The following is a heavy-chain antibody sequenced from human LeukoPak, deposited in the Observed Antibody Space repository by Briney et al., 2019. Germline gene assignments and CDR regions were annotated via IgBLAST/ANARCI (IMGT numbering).Heavy chain of an antibody. V-gene: IGHV3-7*01. J-gene: IGHJ5*02. CDR1: GFTFSSYW. CDR3: ARDQGNGCFDP. Sequence: PGGSLRLSCAASGFTFSSYWMNWVRQAPGERLEWVASMNQDGTEKYYVDSVKGRFTISRDNAKNSLYLQMDSLRVEDTAVYYCARDQGNGCFDPWGQGSLVTVSS. CDR2: MNQDGTEK. D-gene: IGHD1-1*01.